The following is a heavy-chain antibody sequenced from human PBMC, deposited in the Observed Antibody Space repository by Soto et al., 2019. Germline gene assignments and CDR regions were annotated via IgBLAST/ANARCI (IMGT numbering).Heavy chain of an antibody. D-gene: IGHD2-21*02. V-gene: IGHV3-30*18. Sequence: QVQLVDSGGGVVQPGRSLRLSCAASGFIFSIYGMHWVRQAPGKGLEWVAVISSDGSNSYYADFVKGRFTISRDNSNNTLYLQMNTLRPEDTAVYYCAKDLQLGGDGYYFDYWGQGTLGSVSS. J-gene: IGHJ4*02. CDR3: AKDLQLGGDGYYFDY. CDR1: GFIFSIYG. CDR2: ISSDGSNS.